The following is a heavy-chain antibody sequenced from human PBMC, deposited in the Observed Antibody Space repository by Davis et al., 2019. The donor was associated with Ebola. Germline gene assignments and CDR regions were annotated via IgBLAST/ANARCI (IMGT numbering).Heavy chain of an antibody. J-gene: IGHJ4*02. CDR2: INHSGST. CDR3: ARTQYCSGGSCYHFDY. Sequence: PSETLSLTCAVYGGSFSGYYWSWIRQPPGKGLEWIGEINHSGSTNYNPSLKSRVTISVDTSKNQFSLKLSSVTAADTAVYYCARTQYCSGGSCYHFDYWGQGTLVTVSS. CDR1: GGSFSGYY. D-gene: IGHD2-15*01. V-gene: IGHV4-34*01.